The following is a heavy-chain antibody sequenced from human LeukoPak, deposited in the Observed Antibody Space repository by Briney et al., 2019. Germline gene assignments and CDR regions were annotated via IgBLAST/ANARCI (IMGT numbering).Heavy chain of an antibody. Sequence: SETLSLTCTVSGGSISNYYWSWIRQPPGKGLDWIGYIYYSGSTNYNPSLKSRVTISVDTSKNQFSLNLRFVTAADTAVYYCARSTFGDYSFDYWGQGTLVTVSS. J-gene: IGHJ4*02. CDR1: GGSISNYY. CDR2: IYYSGST. CDR3: ARSTFGDYSFDY. D-gene: IGHD3-3*01. V-gene: IGHV4-59*01.